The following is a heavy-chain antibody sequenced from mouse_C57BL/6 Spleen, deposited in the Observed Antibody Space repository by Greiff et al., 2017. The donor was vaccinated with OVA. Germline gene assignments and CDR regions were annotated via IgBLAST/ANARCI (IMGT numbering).Heavy chain of an antibody. J-gene: IGHJ4*01. V-gene: IGHV1-62-2*01. CDR3: ARHEGNYSNYGYYAMGY. CDR2: FYPGSGSI. CDR1: GYTFTEYT. Sequence: QVQLQQSGAELVKPGASVKLSCKASGYTFTEYTIHWVKQRSGQGLEWIGWFYPGSGSIKYNEKFKDKATLTADKSSSTVYMELSRLTSEDSAVYFCARHEGNYSNYGYYAMGYWGQGTSVTVSS. D-gene: IGHD2-5*01.